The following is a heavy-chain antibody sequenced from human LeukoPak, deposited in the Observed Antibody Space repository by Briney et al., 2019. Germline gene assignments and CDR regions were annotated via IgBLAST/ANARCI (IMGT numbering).Heavy chain of an antibody. V-gene: IGHV3-21*01. D-gene: IGHD6-13*01. J-gene: IGHJ1*01. CDR1: GFTFSSYS. CDR2: ISSSSNNI. CDR3: ARGPRNSRSYQYFQH. Sequence: GGSLRLSCTASGFTFSSYSMNWVRQAPGKGLEWVSSISSSSNNIYYADSVKGRFTISRDKDKNSLSLRMNSLTADDPALYSCARGPRNSRSYQYFQHWGQGTLVTVSS.